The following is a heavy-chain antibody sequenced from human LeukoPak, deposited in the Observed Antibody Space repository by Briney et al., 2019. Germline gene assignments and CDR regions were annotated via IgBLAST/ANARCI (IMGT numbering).Heavy chain of an antibody. J-gene: IGHJ4*02. CDR3: AKDAVGATAYYFDY. CDR2: ISSSSSYI. D-gene: IGHD1-26*01. Sequence: GGSLRLSCAASGFTFSSYSMNWVRQAPGKGLEWVSSISSSSSYIYYADSVKGRFTISRDNSKNTLYLQMNSLRAEDTAVYYCAKDAVGATAYYFDYWGQGTLVTVSS. V-gene: IGHV3-21*04. CDR1: GFTFSSYS.